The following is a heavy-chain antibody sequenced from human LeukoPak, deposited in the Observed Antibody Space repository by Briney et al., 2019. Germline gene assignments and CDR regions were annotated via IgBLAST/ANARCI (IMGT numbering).Heavy chain of an antibody. CDR2: INTSGST. CDR1: GGSIGSYY. CDR3: ARQCTAMVAYYYYYMDV. V-gene: IGHV4-4*07. D-gene: IGHD5-18*01. J-gene: IGHJ6*03. Sequence: SETLSLTCTVSGGSIGSYYWSWIRQPAGKRLEWIGRINTSGSTNYKPSLKSRVTMSVDTSKNQFSLKLSSVTAADTAVYYCARQCTAMVAYYYYYMDVWGKGTTVTVSS.